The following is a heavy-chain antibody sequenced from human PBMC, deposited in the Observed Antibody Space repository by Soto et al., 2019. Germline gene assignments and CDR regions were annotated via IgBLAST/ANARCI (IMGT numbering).Heavy chain of an antibody. D-gene: IGHD3-9*01. CDR3: ARALNSVLRYFDWLPQIDY. CDR1: GFTFSSYS. CDR2: ISSSSSYI. V-gene: IGHV3-21*01. J-gene: IGHJ4*02. Sequence: GGSLRLSCAASGFTFSSYSMNWVRQAPGKGLEWVSSISSSSSYIYYADSVKGRFTISRDXAXXXXXXXXXXXRAEDXXVXYCARALNSVLRYFDWLPQIDYWGQGTLVTVSS.